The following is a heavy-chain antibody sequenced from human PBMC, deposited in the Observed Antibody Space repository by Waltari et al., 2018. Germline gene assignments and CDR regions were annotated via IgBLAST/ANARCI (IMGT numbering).Heavy chain of an antibody. J-gene: IGHJ5*02. CDR2: IIPIFGTA. Sequence: QVQLVQSGAEVKKPGSSVKVSCKASRGTFSSYAISWVRQAPGQGLEWMGGIIPIFGTAKYAQAFQGGVRMSAEESTSTAYMELSRLRSEDTAVYYCAREEINSTGRPGRFDPWGQGTLVTVSS. CDR3: AREEINSTGRPGRFDP. CDR1: RGTFSSYA. D-gene: IGHD6-13*01. V-gene: IGHV1-69*12.